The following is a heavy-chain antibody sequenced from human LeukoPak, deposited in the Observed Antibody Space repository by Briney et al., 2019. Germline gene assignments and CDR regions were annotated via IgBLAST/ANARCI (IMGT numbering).Heavy chain of an antibody. CDR3: ARGGVIDTKFDY. Sequence: GESLKISCKGSGYTFTSYDINWVRQATGQGLVWMGWMNPNSGNTGYAQKFQGRVTITRNTSISTAYMELSSLRSEDTAVYYCARGGVIDTKFDYWGQGTLVTVSS. CDR2: MNPNSGNT. CDR1: GYTFTSYD. D-gene: IGHD3-16*02. J-gene: IGHJ4*02. V-gene: IGHV1-8*03.